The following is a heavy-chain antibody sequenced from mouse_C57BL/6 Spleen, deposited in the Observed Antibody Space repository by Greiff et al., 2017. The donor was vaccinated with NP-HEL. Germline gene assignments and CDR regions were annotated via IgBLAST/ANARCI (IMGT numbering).Heavy chain of an antibody. Sequence: QVQLQQPGAELVMPGASVKLSCKASGYTFTSYWMHWVKQRPGQGLEWIGEIDPSDSYTNYNQKFKGKFTLTVDKSSSTAYMQLSSLTSEDSAVYYCARRFWRFDYDHYFDYWGQGTTLTVSS. CDR3: ARRFWRFDYDHYFDY. CDR1: GYTFTSYW. D-gene: IGHD2-4*01. J-gene: IGHJ2*01. CDR2: IDPSDSYT. V-gene: IGHV1-69*01.